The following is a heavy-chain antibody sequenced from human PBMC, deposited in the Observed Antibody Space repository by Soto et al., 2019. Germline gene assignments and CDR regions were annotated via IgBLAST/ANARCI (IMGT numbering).Heavy chain of an antibody. J-gene: IGHJ6*02. CDR2: ISYDGGKQ. Sequence: QVQLVESGGGVVQPGGSLRLSCAASGFTFSNYAMHWVRQAPGEGLQWVALISYDGGKQYYPDSVKGRFTVSRDKSKSTLEPQMSSLTPGDTGGYYCATVEAIVAGKFHVTLAYYYSREVWCFANRVTVPS. CDR3: ATVEAIVAGKFHVTLAYYYSREV. CDR1: GFTFSNYA. V-gene: IGHV3-30*03. D-gene: IGHD2-21*01.